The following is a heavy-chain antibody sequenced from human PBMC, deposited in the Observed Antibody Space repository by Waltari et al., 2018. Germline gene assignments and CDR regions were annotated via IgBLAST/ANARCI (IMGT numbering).Heavy chain of an antibody. V-gene: IGHV4-34*01. CDR1: GGSFSGYY. J-gene: IGHJ1*01. CDR2: INHSGST. Sequence: QVQLQQWGAGLLKPSETLSLTCAVYGGSFSGYYWSWIRQPPGKGLEWIGEINHSGSTHYNPSLKSRVTISVDTSKNQFSLKLSSVTAADTAVYYCARGTFKAQSGYCGGDCYLFQHWGQGTLVTVSS. CDR3: ARGTFKAQSGYCGGDCYLFQH. D-gene: IGHD2-21*01.